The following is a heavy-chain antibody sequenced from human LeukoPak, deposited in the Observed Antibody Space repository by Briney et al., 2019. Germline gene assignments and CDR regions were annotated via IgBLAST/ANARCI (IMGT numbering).Heavy chain of an antibody. Sequence: SETLSLTCTVSGGSISGGSINRNSYYWGWLRQPPGKGLEWVGSFYYIGSTYYNPSLRSRVTISVDTSKNQFSLKVISVTAADTALYYCATGIMGASYFPTSAPKDAFHIWGQGAKVTVSS. J-gene: IGHJ3*02. V-gene: IGHV4-39*07. CDR3: ATGIMGASYFPTSAPKDAFHI. CDR2: FYYIGST. CDR1: GGSINRNSYY. D-gene: IGHD2-8*01.